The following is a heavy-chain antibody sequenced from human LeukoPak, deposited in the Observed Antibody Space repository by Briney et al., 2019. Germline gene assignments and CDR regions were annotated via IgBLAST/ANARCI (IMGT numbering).Heavy chain of an antibody. CDR3: ARGGPSWWYGFDT. CDR2: VYYTGST. D-gene: IGHD2-15*01. V-gene: IGHV4-61*01. J-gene: IGHJ3*02. Sequence: PSETLSLTCTVSGGSVSRVSLYWAWIRQSPGKGLEWIGYVYYTGSTNYNPSLKSRVSISIDKSKNQFSLKLNSVTAADTAVYYCARGGPSWWYGFDTWGQGTMVTVSS. CDR1: GGSVSRVSLY.